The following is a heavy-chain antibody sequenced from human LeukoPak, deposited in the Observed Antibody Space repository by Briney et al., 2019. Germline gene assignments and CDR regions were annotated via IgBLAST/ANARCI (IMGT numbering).Heavy chain of an antibody. CDR3: ARDGPNNLDY. V-gene: IGHV1-46*01. CDR2: INPSGGST. Sequence: ASVKVSCKASGYTFTSYYMHWVRQAPGQGLEWMGIINPSGGSTTSAQKFQGRVTMNRDTSTTTVYMELSSLISEDTAVYYCARDGPNNLDYWGQGTLVTVSS. CDR1: GYTFTSYY. J-gene: IGHJ4*02.